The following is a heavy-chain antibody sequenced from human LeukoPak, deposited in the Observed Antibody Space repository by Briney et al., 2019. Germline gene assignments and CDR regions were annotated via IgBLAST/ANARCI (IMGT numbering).Heavy chain of an antibody. CDR2: ISSSSYI. Sequence: GGSLRLSCAASGFTFSSYSMNWVRQAPGKGLEWVSSISSSSYIYYVDSVKGRFTISRDNAKNSLYLQMNSLRAEDTAVYYCARNREWLDPFDYWGQGTLVTVSS. D-gene: IGHD6-19*01. V-gene: IGHV3-21*01. CDR1: GFTFSSYS. CDR3: ARNREWLDPFDY. J-gene: IGHJ4*02.